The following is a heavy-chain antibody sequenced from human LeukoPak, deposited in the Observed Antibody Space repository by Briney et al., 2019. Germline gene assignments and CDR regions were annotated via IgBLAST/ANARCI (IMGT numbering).Heavy chain of an antibody. J-gene: IGHJ4*02. V-gene: IGHV3-64*01. CDR1: GFTFSNYA. Sequence: PGGSLRLSCAASGFTFSNYAMHWVRQAPGKGLEYVSALSSNGGSTYYAISVKGRFTISRDNSKNTLYLQMDSLRTEDMAVYYCARSSGWFDYWGQGILVTVSS. CDR3: ARSSGWFDY. CDR2: LSSNGGST. D-gene: IGHD6-19*01.